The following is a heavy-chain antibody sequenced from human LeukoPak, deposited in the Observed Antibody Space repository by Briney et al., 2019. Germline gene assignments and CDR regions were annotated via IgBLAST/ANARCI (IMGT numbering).Heavy chain of an antibody. CDR3: ATGPNYYDSSL. CDR1: GGSISSGSYY. V-gene: IGHV4-61*02. D-gene: IGHD3-22*01. Sequence: SSETLSLTCTVSGGSISSGSYYWSWIRQPAGKGLEWIGRIYTSGSTNYNPSLKSRVTISVDTSKNQFSLKLSSVTAADTAVYYCATGPNYYDSSLWGQGTLVTVSS. CDR2: IYTSGST. J-gene: IGHJ4*02.